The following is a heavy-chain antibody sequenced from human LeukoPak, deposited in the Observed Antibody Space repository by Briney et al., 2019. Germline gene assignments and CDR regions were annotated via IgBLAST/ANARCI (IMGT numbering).Heavy chain of an antibody. J-gene: IGHJ4*02. CDR1: GFTFSSYA. D-gene: IGHD7-27*01. V-gene: IGHV3-23*01. Sequence: GGSLRLSCAASGFTFSSYAMSWVRQAPGKGLEWVSAISDSGGRTYYADSVKGRFTISRDNSKNTLYLQMNSLRTEDTAVYYCAESNNGISTGGDYWGQGTLVTVSS. CDR3: AESNNGISTGGDY. CDR2: ISDSGGRT.